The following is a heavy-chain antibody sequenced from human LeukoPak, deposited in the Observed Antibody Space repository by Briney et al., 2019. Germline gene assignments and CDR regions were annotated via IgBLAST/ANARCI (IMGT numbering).Heavy chain of an antibody. V-gene: IGHV3-74*01. Sequence: PGGTLRLSCAASGFTFRSSWMHWVRHVPGKGLVWVSRIDGGGSDTTYADYVKGRFTISRDNAKNTLYLRMNSLRAEDTADYYCAEFSGGDSYWGQGTPVTVSS. D-gene: IGHD2-21*01. CDR3: AEFSGGDSY. CDR2: IDGGGSDT. J-gene: IGHJ4*02. CDR1: GFTFRSSW.